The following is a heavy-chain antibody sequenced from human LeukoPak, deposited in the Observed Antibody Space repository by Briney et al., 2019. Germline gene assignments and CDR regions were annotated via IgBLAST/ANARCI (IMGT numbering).Heavy chain of an antibody. CDR3: AKDHLPGIVVADRDY. J-gene: IGHJ4*02. V-gene: IGHV3-23*01. CDR1: GFIFSDSG. D-gene: IGHD6-19*01. CDR2: ISGSGSST. Sequence: PGGSLRLSCTASGFIFSDSGMTWVRQAPRKGLEWVSSISGSGSSTYYADSVKGRFTISRDNSKNTLYLQMNSLRAEDTAVYYCAKDHLPGIVVADRDYWGQGTLVTVSS.